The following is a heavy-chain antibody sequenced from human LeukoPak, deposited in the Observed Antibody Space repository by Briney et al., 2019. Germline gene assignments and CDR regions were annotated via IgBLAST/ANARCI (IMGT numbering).Heavy chain of an antibody. CDR1: GYTFTSYY. V-gene: IGHV1-46*01. D-gene: IGHD6-19*01. CDR3: ARCVSSGLSCDY. Sequence: ASVKVSCKASGYTFTSYYMHWVRQAPGQGLEWMGIINPSGGSTSYAQKFQGRVSMTRDMSTSTVYVELRSLRSEDTAVYYCARCVSSGLSCDYWGQGTLVTVSS. CDR2: INPSGGST. J-gene: IGHJ4*02.